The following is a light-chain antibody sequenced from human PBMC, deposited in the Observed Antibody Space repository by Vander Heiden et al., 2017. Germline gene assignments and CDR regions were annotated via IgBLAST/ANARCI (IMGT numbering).Light chain of an antibody. Sequence: QSALTQPASVSGSPGQSITISCTGTSSDVGGYNYVSWYQQHPAKAPKLMIYEVSKRPAGVSNRFSASKSGNTTSPTISVLQAEDDADYYCSSDTSSRTLVLGGGTKITVL. J-gene: IGLJ3*02. CDR1: SSDVGGYNY. CDR3: SSDTSSRTLV. CDR2: EVS. V-gene: IGLV2-14*01.